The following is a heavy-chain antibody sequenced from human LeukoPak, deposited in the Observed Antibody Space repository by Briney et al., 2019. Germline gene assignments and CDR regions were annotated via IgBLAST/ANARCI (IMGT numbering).Heavy chain of an antibody. CDR1: GGSISSYY. D-gene: IGHD3-9*01. J-gene: IGHJ6*02. CDR2: IYTSGST. Sequence: PSETLSLTCTVSGGSISSYYWSWIRQPAGKGLEWIGRIYTSGSTNYNPSLKSRVTMSVDTSKNQFSLKLSSVTAADTAVYYCAREDILTGYYTYYGMDVWGQGTTVTVSS. V-gene: IGHV4-4*07. CDR3: AREDILTGYYTYYGMDV.